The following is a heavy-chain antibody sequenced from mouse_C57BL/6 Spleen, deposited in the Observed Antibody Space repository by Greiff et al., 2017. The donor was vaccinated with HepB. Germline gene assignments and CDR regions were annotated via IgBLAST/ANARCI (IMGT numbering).Heavy chain of an antibody. Sequence: QVQLKQPGAELVKPGDSVKLSCKASGYTFTSYWMHWVKQRPGQGLEWIGMIHPNSGSTNYNEKFKSKATLTVDKSSSTAYMQLSSLTSEDSAVYYCARDYGAMDYWGQGTSVTVSS. D-gene: IGHD1-1*02. CDR1: GYTFTSYW. V-gene: IGHV1-64*01. CDR3: ARDYGAMDY. CDR2: IHPNSGST. J-gene: IGHJ4*01.